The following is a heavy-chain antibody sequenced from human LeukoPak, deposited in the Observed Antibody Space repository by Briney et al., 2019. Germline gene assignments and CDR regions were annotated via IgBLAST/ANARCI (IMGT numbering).Heavy chain of an antibody. V-gene: IGHV4-39*01. Sequence: SETLSPTWTVAGGSISSSSYCWGWLRQPPGKGLEWIGRIYYSGSTYYNSSLKRRVTISVDTPKNQFSLKLSSVTAADTAVQYCARLKGHYFDYWGQGTLVTVSS. CDR1: GGSISSSSYC. J-gene: IGHJ4*02. CDR2: IYYSGST. CDR3: ARLKGHYFDY. D-gene: IGHD3-16*01.